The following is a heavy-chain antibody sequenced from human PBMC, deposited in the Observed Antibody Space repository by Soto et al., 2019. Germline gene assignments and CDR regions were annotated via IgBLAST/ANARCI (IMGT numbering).Heavy chain of an antibody. D-gene: IGHD2-21*02. V-gene: IGHV3-73*02. CDR1: GFTFSDST. Sequence: EVQLVESGGGLVQPGGSLKLSCAASGFTFSDSTMQWVRQASGKGLEWVGRIRNKANSYATAYAAWVKGRFTVSRDDSKNTAYLQMNGLKTEDTAVYYCTSSFVVVTAIAASWGQGTLVTVSS. J-gene: IGHJ5*02. CDR3: TSSFVVVTAIAAS. CDR2: IRNKANSYAT.